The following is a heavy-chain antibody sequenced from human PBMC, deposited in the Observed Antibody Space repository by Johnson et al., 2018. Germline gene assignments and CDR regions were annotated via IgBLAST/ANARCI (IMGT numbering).Heavy chain of an antibody. V-gene: IGHV3-33*01. J-gene: IGHJ5*02. CDR3: ARGRAVGDPLVSWFDP. CDR1: GFTFSSYS. CDR2: IWYDGSNK. D-gene: IGHD2-21*02. Sequence: VQSGRSLRLSCAASGFTFSSYSMHWVRQAPGKGLEWVAVIWYDGSNKYYADSVKGRFTISRDNSKNTLYLQMNSRRAEDTAVYYCARGRAVGDPLVSWFDPWGQGTLVTVSS.